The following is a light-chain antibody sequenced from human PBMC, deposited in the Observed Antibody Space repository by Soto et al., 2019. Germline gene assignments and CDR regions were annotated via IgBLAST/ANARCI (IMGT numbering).Light chain of an antibody. CDR3: QQYYSAPET. Sequence: DIVMTQSPDSLAVSLVEMASINCKSSQSVLYSSNNKNNLAWYQQKPGQPPKLLIYWASTRESGVPDRFSGSGSGTDFTLTISGLQAEDVAVYYCQQYYSAPETFGQGTKVEIK. V-gene: IGKV4-1*01. CDR2: WAS. J-gene: IGKJ1*01. CDR1: QSVLYSSNNKNN.